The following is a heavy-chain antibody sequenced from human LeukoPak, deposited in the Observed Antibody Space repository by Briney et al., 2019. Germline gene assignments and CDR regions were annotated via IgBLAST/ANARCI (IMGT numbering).Heavy chain of an antibody. CDR1: GFTFRSYA. CDR2: ISSSSSVL. V-gene: IGHV3-48*02. CDR3: VRETMYAFDM. J-gene: IGHJ3*02. D-gene: IGHD1-1*01. Sequence: GGSLRLSCTASGFTFRSYAMHWVRQAPGKGLEWVSYISSSSSVLHYADSVKGRFTISRDNAKKSLYLQMNSLRDEDTAVYYCVRETMYAFDMWGQGTIVTVSS.